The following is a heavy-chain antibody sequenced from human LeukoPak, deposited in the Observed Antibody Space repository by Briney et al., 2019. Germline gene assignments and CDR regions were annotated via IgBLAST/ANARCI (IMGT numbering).Heavy chain of an antibody. Sequence: ASVKVSCKASGYTFTSYGISWVRQAPGQGLGWMGWISAYNGNTNYAQKLQGRVTMTTDTSTSTAYMELSSLRSEDTAVYYCAAELTGMDVWGQGTTVTVSS. J-gene: IGHJ6*02. V-gene: IGHV1-18*01. CDR2: ISAYNGNT. D-gene: IGHD3-9*01. CDR3: AAELTGMDV. CDR1: GYTFTSYG.